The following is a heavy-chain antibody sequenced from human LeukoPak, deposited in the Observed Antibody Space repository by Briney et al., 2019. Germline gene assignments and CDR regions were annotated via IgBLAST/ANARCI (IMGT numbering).Heavy chain of an antibody. CDR1: GFTLSNTW. CDR3: TYCSGGICYDWAEYFQH. J-gene: IGHJ1*01. Sequence: PGGSMRLSCAASGFTLSNTWMSWVSQAHGKGLEWVGRIQRKTDGGTTDYAAPGQGRFTIPRAESKKRLYRQMNIMTTEDTAVDYCTYCSGGICYDWAEYFQHWGQGTLVTVSS. V-gene: IGHV3-15*01. D-gene: IGHD2-15*01. CDR2: IQRKTDGGTT.